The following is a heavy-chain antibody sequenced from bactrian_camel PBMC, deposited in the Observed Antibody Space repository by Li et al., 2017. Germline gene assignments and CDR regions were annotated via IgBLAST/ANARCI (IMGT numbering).Heavy chain of an antibody. J-gene: IGHJ4*01. V-gene: IGHV3S1*01. CDR2: IRPVDTGT. CDR1: GFAFSAYS. D-gene: IGHD3*01. Sequence: HVQLVESGGGLVQPGGSLRLSCSASGFAFSAYSMTWVRQSEQQGLEWVSTIRPVDTGTYTADSVKGRFTISRDDGKNTLYLQMNSLKTEDTAMYYCERDSPPFRGQGTQVTVS.